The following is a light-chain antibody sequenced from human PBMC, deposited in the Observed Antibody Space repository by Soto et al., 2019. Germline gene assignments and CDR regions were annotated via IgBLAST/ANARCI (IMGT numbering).Light chain of an antibody. CDR2: DVS. J-gene: IGLJ1*01. Sequence: QPALTQPASVSGSPAQAITISCRGTSRDVGAFNYVSWYQQHPGKAPILMIYDVSNRPSGVSNRFSGSKSGNTACLTISGLRAEDEADYSCNSYTSNNTYVFGTGTKVTVL. V-gene: IGLV2-14*03. CDR3: NSYTSNNTYV. CDR1: SRDVGAFNY.